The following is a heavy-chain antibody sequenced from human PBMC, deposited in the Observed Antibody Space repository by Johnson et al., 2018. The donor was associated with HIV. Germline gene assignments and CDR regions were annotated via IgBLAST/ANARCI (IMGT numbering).Heavy chain of an antibody. CDR1: GFTVSSNY. CDR2: ISWNSGSI. CDR3: ARGHYSSSWYGRYAFDI. J-gene: IGHJ3*02. Sequence: VQLVESGGGLVQPGGSLRLSCAASGFTVSSNYMSWVRQAPGKGLEWVSGISWNSGSIGYADSVKGRFTISRDNAKNSLYLQMNSLRAEDTAVDYCARGHYSSSWYGRYAFDIWGQGTMVTVSS. D-gene: IGHD6-13*01. V-gene: IGHV3-48*04.